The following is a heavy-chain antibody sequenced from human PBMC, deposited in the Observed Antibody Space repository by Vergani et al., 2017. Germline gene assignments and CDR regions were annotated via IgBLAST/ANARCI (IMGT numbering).Heavy chain of an antibody. J-gene: IGHJ5*02. CDR1: GGTFSTYP. D-gene: IGHD1-26*01. V-gene: IGHV1-69*01. CDR2: IIPLFGTA. CDR3: ACGSYPGNWFDP. Sequence: QVQLVQSGAEVKKPGSSVKVSCKASGGTFSTYPIRWVRQAPGQALEWMGGIIPLFGTANYAQKFQGRVTITADESTSTAYMELSSLRSEATAVYYGACGSYPGNWFDPWGQGTLVTGSS.